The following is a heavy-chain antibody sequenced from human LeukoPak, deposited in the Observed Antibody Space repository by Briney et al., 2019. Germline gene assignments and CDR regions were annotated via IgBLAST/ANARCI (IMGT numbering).Heavy chain of an antibody. J-gene: IGHJ4*02. CDR1: GGTFSSYA. Sequence: SVKVSCKASGGTFSSYAISWVRQAPGQGLEWMGGIIPIFGTANYAQKFQGRVTITADESTSTAYMELSSLRSEDTAVYYCARDLGSITGTTVDFDYWGQGTLVTVSS. CDR3: ARDLGSITGTTVDFDY. V-gene: IGHV1-69*13. D-gene: IGHD1-7*01. CDR2: IIPIFGTA.